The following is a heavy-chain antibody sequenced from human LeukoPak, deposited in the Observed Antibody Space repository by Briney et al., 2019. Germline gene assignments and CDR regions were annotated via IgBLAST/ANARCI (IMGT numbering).Heavy chain of an antibody. V-gene: IGHV3-21*01. CDR2: ISSSSSYI. J-gene: IGHJ4*02. CDR1: GFTFNNYA. Sequence: GGSLRLSCSASGFTFNNYALTWVRQTPGKGLEWVSSISSSSSYIYYADSVKGRFTISRDNAKNSLYLQMNSLRAEDTAVYYCARAPLGVVVPAAFDYWGQGTLVTVSS. D-gene: IGHD2-2*01. CDR3: ARAPLGVVVPAAFDY.